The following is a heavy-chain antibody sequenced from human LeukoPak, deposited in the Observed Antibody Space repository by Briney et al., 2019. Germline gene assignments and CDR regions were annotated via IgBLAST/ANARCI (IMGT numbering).Heavy chain of an antibody. Sequence: SETLSLTCTVSGGSISSGGYYWSWIRQHPGRGLEWIGYIYYSGSTYYNPSLKSRVTISVDTSKNQFSLKLSSVTAADTAVYYCARVPLIDNWFDPWGQGTLVTVSS. D-gene: IGHD3-22*01. CDR1: GGSISSGGYY. J-gene: IGHJ5*02. CDR3: ARVPLIDNWFDP. V-gene: IGHV4-31*03. CDR2: IYYSGST.